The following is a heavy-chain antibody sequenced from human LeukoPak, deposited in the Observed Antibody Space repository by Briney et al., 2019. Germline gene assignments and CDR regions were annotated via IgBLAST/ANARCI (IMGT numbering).Heavy chain of an antibody. CDR2: INPNSGGT. J-gene: IGHJ3*02. D-gene: IGHD6-6*01. V-gene: IGHV1-2*06. Sequence: ASVKVSCKASGYTFTDYHMYWVRQAPGQGLEWMGRINPNSGGTNYAQKFQGRVTMTRDTSISTAYMELSRLRSDDTAVYYCARDIGIAARPRSAFDIWGQGTMVTVSS. CDR1: GYTFTDYH. CDR3: ARDIGIAARPRSAFDI.